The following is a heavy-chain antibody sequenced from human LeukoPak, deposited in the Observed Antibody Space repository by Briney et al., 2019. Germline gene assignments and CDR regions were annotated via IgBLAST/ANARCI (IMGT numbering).Heavy chain of an antibody. CDR1: GFTFSSYG. D-gene: IGHD6-19*01. CDR3: AKELQAGWYYFDY. CDR2: IWYDGSNK. V-gene: IGHV3-33*06. Sequence: GRSLRLSCAASGFTFSSYGMHWVRQAPGKGLEWVAAIWYDGSNKYYADSVKGRFTISRDNSKDTLYLQMNSLRAEDTAVYYCAKELQAGWYYFDYWGQGTLVTVSS. J-gene: IGHJ4*02.